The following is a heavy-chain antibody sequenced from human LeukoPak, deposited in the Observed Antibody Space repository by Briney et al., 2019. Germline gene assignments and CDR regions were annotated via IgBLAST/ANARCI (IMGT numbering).Heavy chain of an antibody. J-gene: IGHJ6*04. CDR3: ARGPPYAPGVLDV. D-gene: IGHD7-27*01. CDR1: GGSFSGYY. V-gene: IGHV4-34*01. Sequence: SETLSLTCAVYGGSFSGYYWSWIRQPPGKGLEWIGRIYNSGSTNYNPSLKSRVTISVDTSKNLFSLKLSSVTAADTAVYYCARGPPYAPGVLDVWGKGTTVTISS. CDR2: IYNSGST.